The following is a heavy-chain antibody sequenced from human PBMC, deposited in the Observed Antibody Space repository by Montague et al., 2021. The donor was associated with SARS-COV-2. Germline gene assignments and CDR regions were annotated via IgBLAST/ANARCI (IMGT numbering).Heavy chain of an antibody. J-gene: IGHJ6*03. Sequence: SETLSLTCAVYGGSFSGYYWSWIRQPPGKGLEWIEEINHSGSTNYNPSLKSRVTISVDTSKNQVSLKLSSVTAADTAVYYCARMRFFDWPPHYYMDVWGKGTTVTVSS. D-gene: IGHD3-9*01. CDR2: INHSGST. CDR1: GGSFSGYY. V-gene: IGHV4-34*01. CDR3: ARMRFFDWPPHYYMDV.